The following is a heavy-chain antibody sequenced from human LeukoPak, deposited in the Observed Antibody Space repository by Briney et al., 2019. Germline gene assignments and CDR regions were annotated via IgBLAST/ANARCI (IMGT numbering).Heavy chain of an antibody. CDR1: GYTFTGYY. CDR3: AREVNYYDSSGYYCDY. J-gene: IGHJ4*02. D-gene: IGHD3-22*01. CDR2: INPNSGGT. V-gene: IGHV1-2*02. Sequence: ASVKVSCKAPGYTFTGYYMHWVRQAPGQGLEWMGWINPNSGGTNYAQKFQGRVTMTRDTSISTAYMELSRLRSDDTAVYYCAREVNYYDSSGYYCDYWGQGTLVTVSS.